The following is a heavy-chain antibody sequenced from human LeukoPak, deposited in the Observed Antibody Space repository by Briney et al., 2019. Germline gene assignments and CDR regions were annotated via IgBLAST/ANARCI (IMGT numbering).Heavy chain of an antibody. CDR3: ARRPNSSGWYDY. D-gene: IGHD6-19*01. CDR1: GGSISSYY. Sequence: SETLSLTCTVSGGSISSYYWSWIRQPPGKGLEWIGYIYYSGSTNYNPSLKSRVTISVDTSKNQFSLKLSSVTAADTAVYYCARRPNSSGWYDYWGQGTLVTVSS. J-gene: IGHJ4*02. V-gene: IGHV4-59*08. CDR2: IYYSGST.